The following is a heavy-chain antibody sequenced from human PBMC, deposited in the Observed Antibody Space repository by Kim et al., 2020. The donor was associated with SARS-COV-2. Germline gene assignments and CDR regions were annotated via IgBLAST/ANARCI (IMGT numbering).Heavy chain of an antibody. CDR2: IVQDGGDA. Sequence: GGSLRLSCTASGLTFSSVWMHWVCQIPGKGLVGVSRIVQDGGDAIYAASVNGRFTISRDNAKNTLYLQMTSLRAEDSAVYSCVTGYIFSYEYWVQGTLIT. V-gene: IGHV3-74*01. J-gene: IGHJ4*02. D-gene: IGHD5-12*01. CDR1: GLTFSSVW. CDR3: VTGYIFSYEY.